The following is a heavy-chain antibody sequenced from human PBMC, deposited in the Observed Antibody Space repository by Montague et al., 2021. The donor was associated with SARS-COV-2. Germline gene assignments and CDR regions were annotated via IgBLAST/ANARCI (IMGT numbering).Heavy chain of an antibody. D-gene: IGHD3-16*01. Sequence: SETLSLTCAVYGGSFSGFSWSWVRQPPGKGLEWIGEVNHSGSTNYNPSLKSRVTISVDASKNQFSLKLTSVTAPDTAVYYCVRLGEGVVMPPALGPGPCYHYYYMDVWGQGTMVTVSS. CDR3: VRLGEGVVMPPALGPGPCYHYYYMDV. J-gene: IGHJ6*02. CDR2: VNHSGST. CDR1: GGSFSGFS. V-gene: IGHV4-34*01.